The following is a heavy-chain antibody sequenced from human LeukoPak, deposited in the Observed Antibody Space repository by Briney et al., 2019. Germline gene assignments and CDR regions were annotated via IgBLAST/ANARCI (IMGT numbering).Heavy chain of an antibody. Sequence: GRSLRLSCAASGFTFSSYGMHWVRQAPGKGLEWVSAISGRDGYTYYADSVKGRFTISRDNSKDTLFLHMSSLRAEDTAVYYCAKGTIAAAGTDCDYWGQGTQVTVSS. V-gene: IGHV3-23*01. CDR2: ISGRDGYT. J-gene: IGHJ4*02. CDR1: GFTFSSYG. D-gene: IGHD6-13*01. CDR3: AKGTIAAAGTDCDY.